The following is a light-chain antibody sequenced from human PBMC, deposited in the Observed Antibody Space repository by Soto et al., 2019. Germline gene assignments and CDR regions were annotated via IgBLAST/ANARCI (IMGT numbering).Light chain of an antibody. V-gene: IGKV1-9*01. J-gene: IGKJ4*01. CDR3: QQHSSYPHA. Sequence: DIQLTQSPSFLSASVGDRVTITCRASQAISNFLAWYQQKPGKAPNLLIYGASTLQSGVPSRFSGSGSGTEFTLTISSLQPEDFAAYYCQQHSSYPHAFGGGTKVEIK. CDR2: GAS. CDR1: QAISNF.